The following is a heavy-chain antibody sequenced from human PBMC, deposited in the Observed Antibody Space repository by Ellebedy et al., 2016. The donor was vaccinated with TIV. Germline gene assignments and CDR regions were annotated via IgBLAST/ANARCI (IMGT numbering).Heavy chain of an antibody. CDR3: ASRPNGDFHFLDY. Sequence: GESLKISCTASGITVSTNYMSWVRQAPGRGPAWVSIIYSGGGTYYADSVKGRFTISRDNSKNILYLQMNSLRAEDTAVYYCASRPNGDFHFLDYWGQGTLVTVSS. CDR2: IYSGGGT. CDR1: GITVSTNY. J-gene: IGHJ4*02. V-gene: IGHV3-66*01. D-gene: IGHD4-17*01.